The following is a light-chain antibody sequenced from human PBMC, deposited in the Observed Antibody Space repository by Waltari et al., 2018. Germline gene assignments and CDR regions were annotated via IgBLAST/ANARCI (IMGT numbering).Light chain of an antibody. CDR3: QQYNSFFRT. Sequence: DIQMTQSPSTLSAFVGERVTITCRASQSINRWVAWYQQKPGKAPELLIHEVSSLVSGVPSGFSGSGFGTEFALTISGLQPDDFATYFCQQYNSFFRTFGQGTKVEIK. V-gene: IGKV1-5*01. CDR2: EVS. CDR1: QSINRW. J-gene: IGKJ1*01.